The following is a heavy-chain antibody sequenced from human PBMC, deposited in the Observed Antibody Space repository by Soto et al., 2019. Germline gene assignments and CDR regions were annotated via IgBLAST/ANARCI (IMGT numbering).Heavy chain of an antibody. CDR1: GGTFSSYT. CDR2: IIPILGIA. D-gene: IGHD2-2*01. Sequence: QVQLVQSGAEVKKPGSSVKVSCKASGGTFSSYTINWVRQAPGQGLEWMGRIIPILGIANYAQKFQGRVTITADKSTSTAYMELSSLRSEDTAVYYCAGDRDCSSTSCYPDWGQGTLVTVSS. J-gene: IGHJ4*02. CDR3: AGDRDCSSTSCYPD. V-gene: IGHV1-69*08.